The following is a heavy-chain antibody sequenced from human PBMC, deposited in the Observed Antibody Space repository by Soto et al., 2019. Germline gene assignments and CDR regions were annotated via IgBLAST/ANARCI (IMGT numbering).Heavy chain of an antibody. CDR1: GFTFSSYG. V-gene: IGHV3-30*18. Sequence: GGSLRLSCAASGFTFSSYGMHWVRQAPGKGLEWVAVISYDGSNKYYADSVKGRFTISRDNSKNTLYLQMNSLRAEDTAVYYCAKAGSEVVPAAMQATLPYYYYGMDVWGQGTTVTVSS. CDR3: AKAGSEVVPAAMQATLPYYYYGMDV. J-gene: IGHJ6*02. CDR2: ISYDGSNK. D-gene: IGHD2-2*01.